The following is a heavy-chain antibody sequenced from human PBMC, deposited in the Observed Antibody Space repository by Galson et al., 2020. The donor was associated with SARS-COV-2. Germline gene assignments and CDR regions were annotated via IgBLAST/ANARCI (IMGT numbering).Heavy chain of an antibody. CDR3: AGRYCSGGSCSHFDY. CDR1: GGSISSSNW. J-gene: IGHJ4*02. D-gene: IGHD2-15*01. Sequence: SETLSLTCAVSGGSISSSNWWSWVRQPPGKGLEWIGEIYHSGSTNYNPSLKSQVTISVDKSKNQFSLKLSSVTAADTAVYYCAGRYCSGGSCSHFDYWGQGTLVTVSS. V-gene: IGHV4-4*02. CDR2: IYHSGST.